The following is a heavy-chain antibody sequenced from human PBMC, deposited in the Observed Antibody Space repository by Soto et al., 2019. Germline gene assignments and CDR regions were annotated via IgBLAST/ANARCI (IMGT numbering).Heavy chain of an antibody. CDR2: IAYDGDTK. V-gene: IGHV3-30*03. Sequence: GVLRLSCAASGFTFSNYGMHWVRQVTGKGLEWVAVIAYDGDTKYYADSVKGRFTISRDNSQNTLYLQMNSLRDDDTAVYYCARKPETGTTVPFDYWGQGTLVTVSS. CDR1: GFTFSNYG. J-gene: IGHJ4*02. D-gene: IGHD1-1*01. CDR3: ARKPETGTTVPFDY.